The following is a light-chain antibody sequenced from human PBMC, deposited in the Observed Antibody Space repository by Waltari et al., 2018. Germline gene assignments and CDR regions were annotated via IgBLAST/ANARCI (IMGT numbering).Light chain of an antibody. Sequence: EIVLTQSPGTLSLSPGESATLSCRTSQSVTRALAWYQQKPGQAPRHLIYGASNRATGIPDRFSGSVSGTDFSLTISSLEPEDVEVYYCQHYLRLPVTFGQGTKVEVK. J-gene: IGKJ1*01. CDR2: GAS. CDR1: QSVTRA. CDR3: QHYLRLPVT. V-gene: IGKV3-20*01.